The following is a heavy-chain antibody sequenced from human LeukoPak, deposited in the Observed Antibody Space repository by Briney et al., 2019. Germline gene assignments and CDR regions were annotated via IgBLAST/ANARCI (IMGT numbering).Heavy chain of an antibody. CDR1: GYTFTGYY. Sequence: ASVKASCKASGYTFTGYYMHWVRQAPGQGLEWMGWINPNSGDTKYAQKFQGRVTMTRDTSISTAYMELSRLTSDDTAVYYCARGSDYGDYLAAVYWGQGTLVTVSS. J-gene: IGHJ4*02. CDR3: ARGSDYGDYLAAVY. CDR2: INPNSGDT. D-gene: IGHD4-17*01. V-gene: IGHV1-2*02.